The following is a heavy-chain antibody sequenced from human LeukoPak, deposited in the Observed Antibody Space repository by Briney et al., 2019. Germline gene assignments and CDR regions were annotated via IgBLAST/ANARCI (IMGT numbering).Heavy chain of an antibody. CDR2: ISAYNGNT. Sequence: ASVKVSCKASGYTFTGYYMHWVRQAPGQGLEWMGWISAYNGNTNYAQKLQGRVTMTTDTSTSTAYMELRSLRSDDTAVYYCARDTPVPSSPPVLRFLEWPLPYYYGMDVWGQGTTVTVSS. J-gene: IGHJ6*02. V-gene: IGHV1-18*04. CDR3: ARDTPVPSSPPVLRFLEWPLPYYYGMDV. D-gene: IGHD3-3*01. CDR1: GYTFTGYY.